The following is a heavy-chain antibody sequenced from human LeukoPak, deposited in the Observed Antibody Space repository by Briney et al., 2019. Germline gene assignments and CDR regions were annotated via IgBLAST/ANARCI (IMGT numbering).Heavy chain of an antibody. CDR2: ITDSGGNT. Sequence: GGSLRLSCAASGFSFSSYAMTGVRQAPGKGPEWISSITDSGGNTYSADSVKGRFTISRDNSKNTLYLQMNSLRVEDTAVYYCAKAPERSCNGASCYPLDYWGQGTLVTVSS. J-gene: IGHJ4*02. CDR1: GFSFSSYA. D-gene: IGHD2-15*01. CDR3: AKAPERSCNGASCYPLDY. V-gene: IGHV3-23*01.